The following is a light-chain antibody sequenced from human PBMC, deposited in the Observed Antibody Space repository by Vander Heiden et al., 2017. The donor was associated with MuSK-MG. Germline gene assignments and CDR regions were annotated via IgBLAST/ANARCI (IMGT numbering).Light chain of an antibody. CDR1: QSINTY. Sequence: IQMTHSPSSLSASVGDRVTIPCLASQSINTYLNWYQQKPRKSPKLLIYPASNLQSGVPYRFSSSGSGTDFTLRISRVDPEDFATYYCRQGEDTPLAFGGGTKLEIK. V-gene: IGKV1-39*01. CDR3: RQGEDTPLA. CDR2: PAS. J-gene: IGKJ4*01.